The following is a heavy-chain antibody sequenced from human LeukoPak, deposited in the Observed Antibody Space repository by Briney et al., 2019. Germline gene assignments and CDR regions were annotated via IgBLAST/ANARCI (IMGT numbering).Heavy chain of an antibody. J-gene: IGHJ4*02. CDR3: ASQPAYSSSWYTPERYFDY. V-gene: IGHV3-74*01. CDR2: INSDGSST. CDR1: GFIFSSYW. Sequence: GGSLRLSCAASGFIFSSYWMHWVRQAPGKGLVWVSRINSDGSSTSYADSVKGRFTISRDNAKNTLYLQMNSLRAEDTAVYYCASQPAYSSSWYTPERYFDYWGQGTLVTVSS. D-gene: IGHD6-13*01.